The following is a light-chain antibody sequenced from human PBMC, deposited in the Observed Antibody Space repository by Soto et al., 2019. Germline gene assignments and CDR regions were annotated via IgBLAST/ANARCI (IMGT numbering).Light chain of an antibody. CDR1: QDINNH. J-gene: IGKJ5*01. V-gene: IGKV1-33*01. Sequence: DIPMTQSPSSLSASVGDRVTITCQASQDINNHLNWHQQKPGKAPKLLIYDASNLETGVPSRFSGSGSGTDFTFTISSLQPEDIATYYCQQYDNLPAFGQGTRLEIK. CDR3: QQYDNLPA. CDR2: DAS.